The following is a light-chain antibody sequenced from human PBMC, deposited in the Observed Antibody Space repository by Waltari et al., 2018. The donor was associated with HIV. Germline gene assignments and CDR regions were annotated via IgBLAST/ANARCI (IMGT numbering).Light chain of an antibody. V-gene: IGKV3-15*01. CDR1: QSVSNH. J-gene: IGKJ3*01. Sequence: EIVMTQSPVTLSVSPGERATLSCRASQSVSNHLAWYQQKPGQAPRLLIYGASTRATGIPARFSGSGSATEFTLTITSLQSEDFAVYYCQQYNNWPPFTFGPGTKVDIK. CDR3: QQYNNWPPFT. CDR2: GAS.